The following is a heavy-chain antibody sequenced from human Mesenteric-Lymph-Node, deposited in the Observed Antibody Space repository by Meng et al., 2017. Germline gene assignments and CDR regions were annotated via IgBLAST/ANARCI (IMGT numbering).Heavy chain of an antibody. Sequence: GGSLRLSCAASGFTFSSYEMNWVRQAPGKGLEWVSYISSSGSTIYYADSVKGRFTISRDNAKNSLYLEMNSLRAEDTAVYYCAREIEYSSGWYQYYFDYWGQGTLVTVSS. V-gene: IGHV3-48*03. CDR2: ISSSGSTI. J-gene: IGHJ4*02. CDR3: AREIEYSSGWYQYYFDY. CDR1: GFTFSSYE. D-gene: IGHD6-19*01.